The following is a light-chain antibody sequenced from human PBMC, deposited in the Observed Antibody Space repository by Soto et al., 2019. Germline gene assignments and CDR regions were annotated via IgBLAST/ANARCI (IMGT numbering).Light chain of an antibody. CDR1: QGIDTY. Sequence: DIHMTQSPSSLSAAFGDRVTITCRASQGIDTYLAWFQQKPGKAPKTLIYAASSLHSGVPSRFSGSGFGTDFTLTISSLQPEDFATYYCQHYNGYPQTFGQGTRLEI. V-gene: IGKV1-16*01. CDR3: QHYNGYPQT. J-gene: IGKJ5*01. CDR2: AAS.